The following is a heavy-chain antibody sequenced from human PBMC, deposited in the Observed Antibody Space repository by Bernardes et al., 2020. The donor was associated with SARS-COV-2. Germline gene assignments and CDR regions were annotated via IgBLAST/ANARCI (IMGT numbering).Heavy chain of an antibody. J-gene: IGHJ6*02. Sequence: GGSLRLSCAASGFTFSSYSMNWVRQAPGKGLEWVSSISSSSSYIYYADSVKGRFTISRDNAENSLYLQMNNLKAEDTAVYYCARERGALITGGSFYHGMDVWGQGTTVTVSS. CDR2: ISSSSSYI. CDR1: GFTFSSYS. V-gene: IGHV3-21*06. CDR3: ARERGALITGGSFYHGMDV. D-gene: IGHD3-16*01.